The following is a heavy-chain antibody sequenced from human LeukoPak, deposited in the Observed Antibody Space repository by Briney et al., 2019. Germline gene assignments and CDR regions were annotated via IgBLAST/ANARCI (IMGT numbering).Heavy chain of an antibody. CDR3: ARDSCSSPSCYLVY. V-gene: IGHV3-48*02. D-gene: IGHD2-2*01. CDR1: GFTFSSYS. CDR2: ISSSSSTI. Sequence: GGSLRVSCAAPGFTFSSYSMNWVRQAPGNGLEWVSYISSSSSTIYCADSVKGRFTISRDNAKNSLYLQMNSLRDEDTAVYYCARDSCSSPSCYLVYWGQGTLVTVSS. J-gene: IGHJ4*02.